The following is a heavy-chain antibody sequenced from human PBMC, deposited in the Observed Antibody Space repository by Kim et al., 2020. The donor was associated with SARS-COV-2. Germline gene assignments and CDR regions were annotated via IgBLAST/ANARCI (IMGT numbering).Heavy chain of an antibody. CDR3: ARVVVGGTGWFDP. V-gene: IGHV4-31*03. CDR2: IYYSGST. J-gene: IGHJ5*02. D-gene: IGHD2-15*01. CDR1: GGSISSGGYY. Sequence: SETLSLTCTVSGGSISSGGYYWSWIRQHPGKGLEWIGYIYYSGSTYYNPSLKSRVTISVDTSKNQFSLKLSSVTAADTAVYYCARVVVGGTGWFDPWGQGTLVTVSS.